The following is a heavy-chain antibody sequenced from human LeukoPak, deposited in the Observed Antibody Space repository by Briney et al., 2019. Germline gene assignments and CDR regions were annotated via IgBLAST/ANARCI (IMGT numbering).Heavy chain of an antibody. CDR2: INPNSGGT. CDR1: GYTFTGYY. V-gene: IGHV1-2*02. Sequence: ASVKVSCKASGYTFTGYYMHWVRQAPGQGLEWMGWINPNSGGTNYAQKFQGRVTMTRDTSISTAYMELSRRRSDDTAVYYCARGGVLRENCFDSWGQGTLVTVSS. D-gene: IGHD2/OR15-2a*01. J-gene: IGHJ5*01. CDR3: ARGGVLRENCFDS.